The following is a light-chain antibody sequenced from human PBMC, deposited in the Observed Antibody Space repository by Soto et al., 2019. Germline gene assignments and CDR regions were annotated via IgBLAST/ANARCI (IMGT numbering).Light chain of an antibody. CDR1: QNINSY. CDR3: QQNYSFLS. CDR2: GAS. J-gene: IGKJ4*01. Sequence: IQMTQSPLSLSASVGDKVTLTCRTSQNINSYLSWYQQKPGKAPRLLIYGASSLQVGVPSRFIGSGSGTDFTLTITSLQPEDFATYYCQQNYSFLSFAGGTKVDIK. V-gene: IGKV1-39*01.